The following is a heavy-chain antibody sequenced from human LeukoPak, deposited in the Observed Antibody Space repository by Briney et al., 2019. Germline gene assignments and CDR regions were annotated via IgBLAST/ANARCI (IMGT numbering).Heavy chain of an antibody. CDR1: GFTFSSYW. D-gene: IGHD3-22*01. CDR3: AKTYDSSGYYYRAGFDY. CDR2: INSDGSST. V-gene: IGHV3-74*01. J-gene: IGHJ4*02. Sequence: GGSLRLSCAASGFTFSSYWMHWVRQAPGKGLVWVSRINSDGSSTSYADSVKGRFTISRDNAKNTLYLQMNSLRAEDTAVYYCAKTYDSSGYYYRAGFDYWGQGTLVTVSS.